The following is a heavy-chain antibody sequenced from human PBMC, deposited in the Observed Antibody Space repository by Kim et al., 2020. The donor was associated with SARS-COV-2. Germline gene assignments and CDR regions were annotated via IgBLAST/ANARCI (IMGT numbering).Heavy chain of an antibody. Sequence: GGSLRLSCAASGFTFSDYYMSWIRQAPGKGLEWVSYISSSGSTIYYADSVKGRFTISRDNAKNSLYLQMNSLRAEDTAVYYCARATKRYIVLVVSDCYYGMDVWGQGTTVTVSS. CDR1: GFTFSDYY. J-gene: IGHJ6*02. CDR2: ISSSGSTI. V-gene: IGHV3-11*01. CDR3: ARATKRYIVLVVSDCYYGMDV. D-gene: IGHD2-8*02.